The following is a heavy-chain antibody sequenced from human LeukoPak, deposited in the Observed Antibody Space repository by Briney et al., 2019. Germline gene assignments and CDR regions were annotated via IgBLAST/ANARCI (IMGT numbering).Heavy chain of an antibody. V-gene: IGHV3-7*01. CDR3: ARDHDGKDY. CDR2: INQDGGDK. J-gene: IGHJ4*02. Sequence: GGSLRLSCAASGITFSRYWMSWVRQAPGKGLEWVANINQDGGDKYHADSVKGRFTISRDNAKNSLYLQMNSLRAEDTAVYYCARDHDGKDYWGQGTLVTVSS. CDR1: GITFSRYW.